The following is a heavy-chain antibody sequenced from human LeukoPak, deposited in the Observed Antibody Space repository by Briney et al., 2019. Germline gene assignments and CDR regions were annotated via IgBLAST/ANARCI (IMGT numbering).Heavy chain of an antibody. CDR2: ISGSGGST. CDR3: AKELRPAITMIVVVIGDGFDI. D-gene: IGHD3-22*01. CDR1: GFTFSSYA. V-gene: IGHV3-23*01. Sequence: GGSLRLSCAASGFTFSSYAMSWVRQAPGKGLEWVSAISGSGGSTYYADSVKGRFTISRDNSKNTLYLQMNSLRAEDTAVYYCAKELRPAITMIVVVIGDGFDIWGQGTMVTVSS. J-gene: IGHJ3*02.